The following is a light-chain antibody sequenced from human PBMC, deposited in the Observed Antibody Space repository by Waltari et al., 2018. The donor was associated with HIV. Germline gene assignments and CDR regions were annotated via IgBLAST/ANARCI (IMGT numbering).Light chain of an antibody. Sequence: QSALTQPASASGSPGQSITISCPGTSSDVGGYNLVSWYQQHPGKAPKLMIYEVSKRPSGVSNRFSVSKSGNTASLTISGLQAEDEADYYCCAYAGSTTYVIFGGGTKLTVL. V-gene: IGLV2-23*02. J-gene: IGLJ2*01. CDR3: CAYAGSTTYVI. CDR2: EVS. CDR1: SSDVGGYNL.